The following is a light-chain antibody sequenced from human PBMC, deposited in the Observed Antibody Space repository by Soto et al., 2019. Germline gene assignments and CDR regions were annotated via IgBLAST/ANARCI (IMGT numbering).Light chain of an antibody. CDR2: DVN. CDR1: SSDVGAYNY. CDR3: SSWTSGATYV. Sequence: QSVLTQPASVAGSPGQSITISCAGTSSDVGAYNYVSWDQHHPGKAPKLMIYDVNNRPSGDSNRVSGCKSGITASLTISGLEAEDEADYYCSSWTSGATYVFGSGTKLTVL. J-gene: IGLJ1*01. V-gene: IGLV2-14*03.